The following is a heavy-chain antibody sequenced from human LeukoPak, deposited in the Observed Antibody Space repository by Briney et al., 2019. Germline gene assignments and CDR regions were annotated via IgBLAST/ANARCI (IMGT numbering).Heavy chain of an antibody. D-gene: IGHD2-21*02. CDR1: GYTFSHYS. Sequence: GGSLRLSCAASGYTFSHYSMNWVRQSPGKGLEWISSVDGVSDTIYYADSVKGRFTISRDNAKNSLSLQMTNLRVEDTAIYYCARDFTARNYFDSWGQGTLVTVSS. CDR3: ARDFTARNYFDS. CDR2: VDGVSDTI. J-gene: IGHJ4*02. V-gene: IGHV3-21*01.